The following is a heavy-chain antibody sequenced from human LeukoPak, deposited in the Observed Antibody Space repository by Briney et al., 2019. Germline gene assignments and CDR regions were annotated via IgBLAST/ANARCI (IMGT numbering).Heavy chain of an antibody. J-gene: IGHJ4*02. CDR2: ISYDGSNK. D-gene: IGHD3-10*01. Sequence: GGSLRLSCAASGFTFSSYGMHWVRQAPGKGLEWVAVISYDGSNKYYADSVKGRFTISRDNSKNTLYLQMNSLRAEDTAVYYCAKDGFGELLKGLYYFDYWGQGTLVTASS. CDR3: AKDGFGELLKGLYYFDY. V-gene: IGHV3-30*18. CDR1: GFTFSSYG.